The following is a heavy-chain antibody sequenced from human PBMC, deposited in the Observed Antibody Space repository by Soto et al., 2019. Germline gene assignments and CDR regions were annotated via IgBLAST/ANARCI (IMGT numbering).Heavy chain of an antibody. D-gene: IGHD6-19*01. V-gene: IGHV3-64D*06. CDR3: VKDRSLAVAGLYHFDY. Sequence: GGSLRLSCSASGVTFSSYGMHWVRQAPGKGLEFVSAIISNGGTTYYADSVRGRFTISRDNSKNTLYLQMSSLRADDTAVYYCVKDRSLAVAGLYHFDYWGQGTLVTVLL. J-gene: IGHJ4*02. CDR2: IISNGGTT. CDR1: GVTFSSYG.